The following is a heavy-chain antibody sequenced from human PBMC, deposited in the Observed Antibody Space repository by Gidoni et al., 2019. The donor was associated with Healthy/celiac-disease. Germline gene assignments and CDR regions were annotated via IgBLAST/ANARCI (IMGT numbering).Heavy chain of an antibody. CDR3: ARGPVAGRRTFDY. J-gene: IGHJ4*02. CDR2: SYYSGST. D-gene: IGHD6-19*01. V-gene: IGHV4-59*01. Sequence: QVQLQESGPGLVKPSETLSLTCTDPVGPISSYYWSWTRQPPGKGLEWIGYSYYSGSTNYNPSLKSRVTISVDTSKNQFSLKLSSVTAADTTVYYCARGPVAGRRTFDYWGQGTLVTVSS. CDR1: VGPISSYY.